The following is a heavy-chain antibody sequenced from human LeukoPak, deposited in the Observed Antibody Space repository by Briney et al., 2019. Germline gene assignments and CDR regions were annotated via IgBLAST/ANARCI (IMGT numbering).Heavy chain of an antibody. CDR3: ARVANNGYYFFDY. D-gene: IGHD3-22*01. CDR2: IYYTGST. Sequence: SETLSLTCTVSDGSISSYYWSWIRQPPGKGLEWIGYIYYTGSTNYNPSLKNRVTISVDTSKNQFSLRLSSVTAADTAVYYCARVANNGYYFFDYWGQGTLVTVSS. CDR1: DGSISSYY. J-gene: IGHJ4*02. V-gene: IGHV4-59*08.